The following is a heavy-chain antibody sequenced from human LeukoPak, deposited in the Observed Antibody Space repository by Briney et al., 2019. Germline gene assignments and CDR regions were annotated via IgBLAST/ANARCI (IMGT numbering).Heavy chain of an antibody. D-gene: IGHD1-26*01. V-gene: IGHV3-30*02. CDR2: IRYDGTNK. J-gene: IGHJ4*02. CDR3: ARAANSGYYFDY. Sequence: GGSLRLSCAASGFTFSSYGMHWVRQAPGKGLEWVAFIRYDGTNKYYTDSVKGRFTISRDNSKSTLYLQMNSLRAEDTAVYYCARAANSGYYFDYWGQGTLVTVSS. CDR1: GFTFSSYG.